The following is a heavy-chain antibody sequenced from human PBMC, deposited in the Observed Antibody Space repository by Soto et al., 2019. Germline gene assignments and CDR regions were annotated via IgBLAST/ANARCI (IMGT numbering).Heavy chain of an antibody. CDR2: IIPIFGTA. Sequence: GASVKVSCKASGGTFSSYAISWVRQAPGQGLEWMGGIIPIFGTANYAQKFQGRVTITADESTSTAYMELSSLRSEDTAVYYCAREGIAVAGKTGPRLGGYYYYGMDVWGQGTTVTVSS. CDR3: AREGIAVAGKTGPRLGGYYYYGMDV. J-gene: IGHJ6*02. V-gene: IGHV1-69*13. D-gene: IGHD6-19*01. CDR1: GGTFSSYA.